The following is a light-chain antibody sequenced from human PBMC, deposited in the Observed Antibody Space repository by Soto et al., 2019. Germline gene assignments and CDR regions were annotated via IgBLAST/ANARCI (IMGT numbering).Light chain of an antibody. CDR1: QSLLYNNTYNY. J-gene: IGKJ5*01. CDR2: FGS. Sequence: EIVMTQSPLTLPVTPGEPASISCRSSQSLLYNNTYNYLDWYVQKPGQSPQLLIYFGSNRAPGVPDRFSGSGSGTEFTLKINRVEAEDVGTYYCMQALQSLTFIKGTRLEIK. CDR3: MQALQSLT. V-gene: IGKV2-28*01.